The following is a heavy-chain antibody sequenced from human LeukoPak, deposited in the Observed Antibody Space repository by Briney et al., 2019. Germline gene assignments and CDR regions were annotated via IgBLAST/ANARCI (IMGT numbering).Heavy chain of an antibody. CDR2: IKQDGSEK. J-gene: IGHJ4*02. D-gene: IGHD3-9*01. V-gene: IGHV3-7*03. Sequence: GGSLRLSCAVSGFTFSNHYMAWVRQAPGKGLEWVANIKQDGSEKYYVGSVKGRFTISRDNAKKSLYLQMNSLRAEDTAVYYCARDRDNILADFWGRGTLVTVTS. CDR1: GFTFSNHY. CDR3: ARDRDNILADF.